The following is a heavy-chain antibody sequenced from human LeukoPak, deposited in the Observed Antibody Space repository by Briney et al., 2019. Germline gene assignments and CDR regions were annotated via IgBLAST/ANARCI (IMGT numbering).Heavy chain of an antibody. CDR3: ATEMGDNSNWQGRSENWFDP. CDR1: GGSISSNSYY. D-gene: IGHD1-7*01. V-gene: IGHV4-39*07. Sequence: SETLSLTCTVSGGSISSNSYYWGWIRQPPGKGLEWIASIYYTGSTYYNLSLKSRVTISVDRSKNQFSLNLTSVTAADTAVYYCATEMGDNSNWQGRSENWFDPWGQGTLVTVSS. J-gene: IGHJ5*02. CDR2: IYYTGST.